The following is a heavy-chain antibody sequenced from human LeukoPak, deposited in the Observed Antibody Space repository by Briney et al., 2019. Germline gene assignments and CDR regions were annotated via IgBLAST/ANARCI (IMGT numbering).Heavy chain of an antibody. D-gene: IGHD3-10*01. J-gene: IGHJ4*02. V-gene: IGHV3-30*02. CDR3: VRGRIPMVVMGEFDY. CDR1: GFTFSSYD. CDR2: IRYDGSNK. Sequence: GGSLRLSCAASGFTFSSYDIHWVRQAPGKGLEWVAFIRYDGSNKYYADSVRGRFTISRDNSKKTLYLQMNSLRAEDTAVYYCVRGRIPMVVMGEFDYWGQGTLVTVSS.